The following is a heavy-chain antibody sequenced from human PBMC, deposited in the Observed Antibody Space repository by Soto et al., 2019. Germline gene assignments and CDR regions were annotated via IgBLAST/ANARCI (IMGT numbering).Heavy chain of an antibody. Sequence: QVQLVESGGGVVQPGRSLRLTCAASGFIFSGSGMHWVRQAPGKGLEWVALVSKDGIRKYYGDSVKGRFTISRDNDENKLYLQMNSLRAEDTDVYYCARWVGVSMYDNSGKYDSWGQGTLVTVSS. J-gene: IGHJ5*01. CDR1: GFIFSGSG. CDR3: ARWVGVSMYDNSGKYDS. CDR2: VSKDGIRK. V-gene: IGHV3-30*03. D-gene: IGHD3-22*01.